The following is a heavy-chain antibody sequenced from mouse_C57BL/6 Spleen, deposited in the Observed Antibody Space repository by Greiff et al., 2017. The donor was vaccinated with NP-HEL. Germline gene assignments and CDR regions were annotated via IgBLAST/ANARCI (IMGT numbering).Heavy chain of an antibody. J-gene: IGHJ1*03. Sequence: QVQLQQPGAELVKPGASVKLSCKASGYTFTSYWMQWVKQRPGQGLEWIGEIDTSDSYTNYNQKFKGKATLTVDTSSSTAYMQLSSLTSEDSAVYYCARSRDWYFDVWGTGTTVTVSS. V-gene: IGHV1-50*01. CDR1: GYTFTSYW. CDR2: IDTSDSYT. CDR3: ARSRDWYFDV.